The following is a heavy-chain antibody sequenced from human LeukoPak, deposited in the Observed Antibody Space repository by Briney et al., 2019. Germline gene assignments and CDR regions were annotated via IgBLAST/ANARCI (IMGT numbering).Heavy chain of an antibody. Sequence: GGSLRLSCAASGFTFSSYAMHWVRQAPGKGLEWVAVISYDGSNKYYAGSVKGRFTISRDNSKNTLYLQMNSLRAEDTAVYYCAREVKGGYSYGFFDCWGQGTLVTVSS. CDR2: ISYDGSNK. V-gene: IGHV3-30-3*01. CDR1: GFTFSSYA. CDR3: AREVKGGYSYGFFDC. D-gene: IGHD5-18*01. J-gene: IGHJ4*02.